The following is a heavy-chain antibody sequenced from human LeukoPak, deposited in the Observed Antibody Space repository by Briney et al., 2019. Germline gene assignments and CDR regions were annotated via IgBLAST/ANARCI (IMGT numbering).Heavy chain of an antibody. V-gene: IGHV4-39*01. CDR2: IYYSGST. CDR3: ARLTVWGSCRYDY. Sequence: SETLSLTCIVSGGSISSSSYYWGWIRQPPGKGLEWIGSIYYSGSTYYNPSLKSRVTISVDTSKNQLSLKLSSVTAADTAVYYCARLTVWGSCRYDYWGQGTLVTVSS. D-gene: IGHD3-16*02. CDR1: GGSISSSSYY. J-gene: IGHJ4*02.